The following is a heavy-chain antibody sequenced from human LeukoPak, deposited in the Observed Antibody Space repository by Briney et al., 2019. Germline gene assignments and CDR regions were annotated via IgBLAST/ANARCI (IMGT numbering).Heavy chain of an antibody. CDR3: ARHVSGYCSGGSCPSDY. CDR1: GYSISSGYY. J-gene: IGHJ4*02. V-gene: IGHV4-38-2*01. CDR2: IYHSGST. Sequence: SETLSLTCAVSGYSISSGYYWGWIRQPPGKGLEWIGSIYHSGSTYYNPSLKSRVTISVDTSKNQLSLKLSSVTAADTAVYYCARHVSGYCSGGSCPSDYWGQGTLVTVSS. D-gene: IGHD2-15*01.